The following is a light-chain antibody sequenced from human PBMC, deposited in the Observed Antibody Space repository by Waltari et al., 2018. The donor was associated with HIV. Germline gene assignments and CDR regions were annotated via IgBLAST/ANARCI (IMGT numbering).Light chain of an antibody. CDR1: RSNIGNNF. V-gene: IGLV1-47*01. Sequence: QPKMTQAPSASKTPGQRITMSCSGGRSNIGNNFISWYQQFPGLAPRLVIYRNDQRPTGGPGRCSGSKAGTSAFLAITGLRLEDEATYICASWDDTLGHWIFGGGTKLTVL. CDR3: ASWDDTLGHWI. CDR2: RND. J-gene: IGLJ3*02.